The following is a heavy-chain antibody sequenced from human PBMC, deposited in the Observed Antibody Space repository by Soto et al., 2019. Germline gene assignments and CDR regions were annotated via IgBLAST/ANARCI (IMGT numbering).Heavy chain of an antibody. CDR2: MNPDSGHA. V-gene: IGHV1-8*01. CDR3: ARRPHCSGGICYYGLDN. D-gene: IGHD2-15*01. Sequence: QVQLVQSGAEVKKPVASVKVSCKASGYTFTNSDINWVRQAPGQGLEWMGWMNPDSGHAAYEQKFQGRVTLTTSTSTATVYMEMRSLGSEDTAVYYCARRPHCSGGICYYGLDNWGQGTLVTVSS. J-gene: IGHJ4*02. CDR1: GYTFTNSD.